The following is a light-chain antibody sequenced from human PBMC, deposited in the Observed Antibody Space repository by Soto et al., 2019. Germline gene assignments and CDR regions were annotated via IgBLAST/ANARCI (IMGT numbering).Light chain of an antibody. J-gene: IGLJ2*01. Sequence: QSVLTQSPSASASLGASVKLTCTLSSGHRSYAIAWHQKQPGKGPRYLMDLNNDSSHTKGDGIPDRFSGASSGADRFLIISSLQSEDEADYYCQTWGTGFQFFGGGAKLTVL. CDR1: SGHRSYA. CDR2: LNNDSSH. CDR3: QTWGTGFQF. V-gene: IGLV4-69*01.